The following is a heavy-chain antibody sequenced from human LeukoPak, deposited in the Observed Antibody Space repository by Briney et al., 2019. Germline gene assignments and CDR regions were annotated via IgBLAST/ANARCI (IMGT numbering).Heavy chain of an antibody. V-gene: IGHV3-23*01. J-gene: IGHJ6*03. D-gene: IGHD2-15*01. CDR1: GFTFDDYA. CDR3: AKNGDRGAYCSGGSCYPYYYYYMDV. Sequence: GRSLRLSCAASGFTFDDYAMHWVRQAPGKGLEWVSAISGTGGTTYYADSVKGRFTISRDNSKNTLYLQMNSLRAEDTAVDYCAKNGDRGAYCSGGSCYPYYYYYMDVWGKGTTVTISS. CDR2: ISGTGGTT.